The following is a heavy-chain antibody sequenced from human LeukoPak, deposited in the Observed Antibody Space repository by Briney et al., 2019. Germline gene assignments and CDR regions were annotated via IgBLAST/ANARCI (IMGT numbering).Heavy chain of an antibody. CDR2: INHSGST. CDR3: ARSSGGRWTV. J-gene: IGHJ6*02. Sequence: SGTLSLTCAVYGGSFSGYYWSWIRQPPGKGLEWIGEINHSGSTNYNPSLKSRVTISVDTSKNQFSLKLSSVTAADTAVYYCARSSGGRWTVWGQGTTVTVSS. CDR1: GGSFSGYY. V-gene: IGHV4-34*01. D-gene: IGHD2-15*01.